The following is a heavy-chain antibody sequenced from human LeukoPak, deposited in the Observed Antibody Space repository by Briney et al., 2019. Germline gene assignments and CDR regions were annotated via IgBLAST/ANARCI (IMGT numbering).Heavy chain of an antibody. CDR2: ISGSGGST. CDR3: AKYRGITMIVVVINY. V-gene: IGHV3-23*01. CDR1: GFTFSSYA. J-gene: IGHJ4*02. D-gene: IGHD3-22*01. Sequence: QTGGSLRLSCAASGFTFSSYAMSWVRLAPGKGLEWVSAISGSGGSTYYADSVKGRFTISRDNSKNTLYLQMNSLRAEDTAVYYCAKYRGITMIVVVINYWGQGTLVTVSS.